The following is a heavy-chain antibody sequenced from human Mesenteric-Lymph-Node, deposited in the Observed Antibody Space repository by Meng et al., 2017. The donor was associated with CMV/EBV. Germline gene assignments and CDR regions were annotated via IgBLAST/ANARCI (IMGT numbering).Heavy chain of an antibody. V-gene: IGHV1-18*01. J-gene: IGHJ6*02. D-gene: IGHD2-2*02. CDR3: ATLGYCSSTSCYSKNYYGMDV. Sequence: ASAQVSCKASGYTFTSYGISWVRQAPGQGGEWMGWISAYNGNTNDAQKLQGRVTMTTDTSTSTAYMELRSLRSDDTAVYYCATLGYCSSTSCYSKNYYGMDVWGQGTMVTVSS. CDR2: ISAYNGNT. CDR1: GYTFTSYG.